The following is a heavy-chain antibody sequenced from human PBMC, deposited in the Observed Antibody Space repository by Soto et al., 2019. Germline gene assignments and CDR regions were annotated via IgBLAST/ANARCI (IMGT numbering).Heavy chain of an antibody. CDR1: GYTFTDYY. D-gene: IGHD6-19*01. J-gene: IGHJ6*02. CDR2: INPNSGGT. V-gene: IGHV1-2*02. Sequence: QVQLVQSGAEVKKPGASVKVSCKASGYTFTDYYMHWVRQAPGQGLEWMGWINPNSGGTNYAQKFQGRATMTRDTSISTAYMELNRPRSDATAVYYCARAQSPSSGWPSMAVWGQGTTVTVSS. CDR3: ARAQSPSSGWPSMAV.